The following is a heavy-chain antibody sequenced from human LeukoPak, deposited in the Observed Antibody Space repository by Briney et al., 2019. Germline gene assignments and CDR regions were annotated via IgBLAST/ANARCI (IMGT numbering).Heavy chain of an antibody. V-gene: IGHV3-7*01. CDR2: IKQDESEK. J-gene: IGHJ4*02. D-gene: IGHD6-13*01. Sequence: GGSLRLSCAASGFTFSSYWMSWVRQAPGKGLEWVANIKQDESEKYYVDSVKGRFTISRDNAKNSLYLQMNSLRAEDTAMYYCARDWITYSTRWYVSAFDYWGQGTLVTVSS. CDR3: ARDWITYSTRWYVSAFDY. CDR1: GFTFSSYW.